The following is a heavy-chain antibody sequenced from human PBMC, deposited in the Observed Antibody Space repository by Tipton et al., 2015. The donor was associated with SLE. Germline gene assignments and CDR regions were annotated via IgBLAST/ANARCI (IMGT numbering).Heavy chain of an antibody. CDR2: ISAYNGNT. J-gene: IGHJ6*02. V-gene: IGHV1-18*01. CDR3: ARDDPLTTVTTWGYYYGMDV. D-gene: IGHD4-17*01. Sequence: QVQLVQSGAEVKKPGASVKVSCKASGYTFTSYGISWVRQAPGQGLEWMGWISAYNGNTNYAQKLQGRVTMTTDTSTSTAYMELRSLRSDDTAVYYCARDDPLTTVTTWGYYYGMDVWGQGTTVTVSS. CDR1: GYTFTSYG.